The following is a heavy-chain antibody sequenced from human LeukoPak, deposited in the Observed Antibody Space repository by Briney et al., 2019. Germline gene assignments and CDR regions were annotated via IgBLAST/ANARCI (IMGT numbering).Heavy chain of an antibody. CDR1: GGSISSYY. J-gene: IGHJ4*02. CDR3: ARCSYYSADYFYY. V-gene: IGHV4-59*01. Sequence: SETLSLTCTVSGGSISSYYWSWSRQPPGKGLEWIGYIYYSGSTNYNPSLKSRVTISVDTSKNQFSLKLSSVTAADTAVYYCARCSYYSADYFYYWGQGTLVTVSS. D-gene: IGHD3-22*01. CDR2: IYYSGST.